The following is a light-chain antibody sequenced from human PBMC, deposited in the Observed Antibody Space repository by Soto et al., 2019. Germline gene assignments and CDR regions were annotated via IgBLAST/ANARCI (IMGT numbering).Light chain of an antibody. CDR2: WAS. V-gene: IGKV4-1*01. Sequence: DIVMTQSPDSLAVSLGERATINCKSSQSVLYSSNINNYLAWYQQKPGQPPKLLIYWASTRESGVPDRFSGSGSGTDVTLTISSLQAEDVAVYYCQQYYSTPLTFGGGTKVEIK. CDR1: QSVLYSSNINNY. CDR3: QQYYSTPLT. J-gene: IGKJ4*01.